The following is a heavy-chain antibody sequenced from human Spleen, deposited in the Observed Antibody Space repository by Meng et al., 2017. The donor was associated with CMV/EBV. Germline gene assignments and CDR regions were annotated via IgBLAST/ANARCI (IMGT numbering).Heavy chain of an antibody. CDR2: ISGSGGST. CDR1: GFTFSDCY. D-gene: IGHD2-2*02. J-gene: IGHJ6*01. CDR3: AKAGTDIVVVPAAIGSYYYYGMDV. V-gene: IGHV3-23*01. Sequence: GESLKISCAASGFTFSDCYMNWIRQAPGKGLEWVSAISGSGGSTYYADSVKGRFTISRDNSKNTLYLQMNSLRAEDTAVYYCAKAGTDIVVVPAAIGSYYYYGMDVWGQGTTVTVSS.